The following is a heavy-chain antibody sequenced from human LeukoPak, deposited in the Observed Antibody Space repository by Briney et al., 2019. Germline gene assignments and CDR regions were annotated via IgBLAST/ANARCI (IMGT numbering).Heavy chain of an antibody. Sequence: SETLSLTCTVSGYSISSGYYWGWIRQPPGKGLEWIGSIYHSGSTYYNPSLKSRVTISGDTSKNQFSLKLSSVTAADTAVYYCARADYDSSGFASAEPDWFDPWGQGTLVTVSS. CDR2: IYHSGST. CDR1: GYSISSGYY. J-gene: IGHJ5*02. CDR3: ARADYDSSGFASAEPDWFDP. D-gene: IGHD3-22*01. V-gene: IGHV4-38-2*02.